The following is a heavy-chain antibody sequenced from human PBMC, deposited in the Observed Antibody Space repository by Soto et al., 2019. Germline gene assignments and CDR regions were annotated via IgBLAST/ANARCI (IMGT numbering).Heavy chain of an antibody. CDR2: FDPEDGET. D-gene: IGHD2-15*01. Sequence: ASVKVSCKVSGYTLTELSMHWVRQAPGKGLEWMGGFDPEDGETIYAQKFQGRVTMTEDTSTDTAYMELSSLRSEDTAVYYCARAWDVVVVAARSYYFDYWGQGTLVTVSS. J-gene: IGHJ4*02. V-gene: IGHV1-24*01. CDR3: ARAWDVVVVAARSYYFDY. CDR1: GYTLTELS.